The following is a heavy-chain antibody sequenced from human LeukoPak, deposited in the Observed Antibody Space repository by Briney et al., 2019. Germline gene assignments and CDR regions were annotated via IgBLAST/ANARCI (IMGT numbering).Heavy chain of an antibody. Sequence: SETLSLTCAVYGGSFSGYYWSWIRQPPGKGLEWIGEINHSGSTNYNPSLKSRVTISVDTSKNQFSLKLSSVTAADTAVYYCARVGHFWSGYYPDYYYYYMDVWGKGTTVTVSS. V-gene: IGHV4-34*01. CDR1: GGSFSGYY. CDR2: INHSGST. D-gene: IGHD3-3*02. J-gene: IGHJ6*03. CDR3: ARVGHFWSGYYPDYYYYYMDV.